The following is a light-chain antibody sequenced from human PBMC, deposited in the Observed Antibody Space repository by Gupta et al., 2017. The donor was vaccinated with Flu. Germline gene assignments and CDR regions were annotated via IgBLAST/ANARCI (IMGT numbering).Light chain of an antibody. Sequence: QSVLTQPPSVSAAPGQKVTISCSGSSSNIGNNYVSWHQQFPGTAPKLLIYENNKRPSGIPDRFSGYKAGTSANRGITGPQTGDEADDYCGKWASSLSAYVFGTGTKVTVV. J-gene: IGLJ1*01. CDR3: GKWASSLSAYV. CDR1: SSNIGNNY. V-gene: IGLV1-51*02. CDR2: ENN.